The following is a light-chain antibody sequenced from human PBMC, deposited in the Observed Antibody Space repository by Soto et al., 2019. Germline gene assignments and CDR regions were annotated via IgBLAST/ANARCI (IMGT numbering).Light chain of an antibody. CDR3: CSYAGGNTYV. CDR2: EVS. CDR1: SSDVGSYNL. J-gene: IGLJ1*01. Sequence: QSALTQPASVSGSPGQSITFSCTGTSSDVGSYNLVSWYQHHPAKAPKVMIYEVSKRPSGVSNRFTGSKSGNTASLTISGLQAEDEADYYCCSYAGGNTYVFGTGTKLTV. V-gene: IGLV2-23*02.